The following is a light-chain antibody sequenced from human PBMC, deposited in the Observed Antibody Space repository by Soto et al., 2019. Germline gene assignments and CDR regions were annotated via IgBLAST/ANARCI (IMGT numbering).Light chain of an antibody. CDR1: SSDVGAYDY. CDR2: EVS. Sequence: QSALTQPASVSGSPGQSITIPCTGTSSDVGAYDYVSWYQHQPGKAPQLMVYEVSKRPSGISDRFFGSKSGNTASLTISGLQAEDEADYYCSSYTSSTTGVFGGGTKLTVL. J-gene: IGLJ3*02. CDR3: SSYTSSTTGV. V-gene: IGLV2-14*01.